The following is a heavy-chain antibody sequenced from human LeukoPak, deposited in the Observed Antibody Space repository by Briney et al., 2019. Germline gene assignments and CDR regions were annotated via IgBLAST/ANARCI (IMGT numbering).Heavy chain of an antibody. V-gene: IGHV3-23*01. CDR1: GFSFSSYG. CDR2: ISGSGGST. J-gene: IGHJ4*02. CDR3: AKDLEGSLGY. Sequence: GGSLRLSCVASGFSFSSYGMHWVRQAPGKGLEWVSAISGSGGSTYYADSVKGRFTISRDNSKNTLYLQMNSLRAEDTAVYYCAKDLEGSLGYWGQGTLVTVSS.